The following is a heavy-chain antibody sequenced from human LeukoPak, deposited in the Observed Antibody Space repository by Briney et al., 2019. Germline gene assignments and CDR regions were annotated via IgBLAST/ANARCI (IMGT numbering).Heavy chain of an antibody. D-gene: IGHD3-22*01. V-gene: IGHV1-18*01. CDR2: ISPYNGNT. J-gene: IGHJ4*02. CDR3: ARGSPPRVYYDRSGYYSYYFDY. CDR1: GYKFTNYG. Sequence: AASVKVSCKASGYKFTNYGISWVRQAPGQGLEWMGWISPYNGNTIYAQKLQGRVTMTTDTSTRTAYMELRSLRSDDTAVYYCARGSPPRVYYDRSGYYSYYFDYWGQGTLVTVSS.